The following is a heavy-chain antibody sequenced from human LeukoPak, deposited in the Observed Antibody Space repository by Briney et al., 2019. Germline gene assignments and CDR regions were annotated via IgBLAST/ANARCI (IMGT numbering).Heavy chain of an antibody. Sequence: GGSLKLSCAASGFTFSGSAMHWVRQASGKGLEWVGRIRSKANSYATAYAASVKGRFTISRDDSKNTAYLQMNSLKTEDTAVYYCTRRDVDFDYWGQEPWSPSPQ. CDR3: TRRDVDFDY. V-gene: IGHV3-73*01. CDR1: GFTFSGSA. CDR2: IRSKANSYAT. J-gene: IGHJ4*01. D-gene: IGHD2-21*01.